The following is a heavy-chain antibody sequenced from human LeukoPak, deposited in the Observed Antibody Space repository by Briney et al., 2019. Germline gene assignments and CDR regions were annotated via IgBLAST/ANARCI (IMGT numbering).Heavy chain of an antibody. CDR3: AKDYSSWTFDYYYGMDV. V-gene: IGHV3-43D*03. CDR1: GFTFGDYA. J-gene: IGHJ6*02. D-gene: IGHD6-13*01. CDR2: IDWNSGST. Sequence: GRSLRLSCAASGFTFGDYAMHWVRQVPGKGLEGGSGIDWNSGSTYYADSVKGRFTISRDNSKNSLYLQMNSLRAEDTALYYCAKDYSSWTFDYYYGMDVWGQGTTVTVSS.